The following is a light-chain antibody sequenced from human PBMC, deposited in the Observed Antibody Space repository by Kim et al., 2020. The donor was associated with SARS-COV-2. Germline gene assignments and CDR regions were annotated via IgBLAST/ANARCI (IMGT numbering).Light chain of an antibody. Sequence: QAVVTQEPALTVSPGGTVTLTCGSSTGVVTSGHYPYWFQQKPGQAPRTLIYDASNKHSWTPARFSGSLLGGKAALTLSGAQPEDEADYYCLLQYGGARVFGGGTQLTVL. V-gene: IGLV7-46*01. CDR3: LLQYGGARV. J-gene: IGLJ2*01. CDR1: TGVVTSGHY. CDR2: DAS.